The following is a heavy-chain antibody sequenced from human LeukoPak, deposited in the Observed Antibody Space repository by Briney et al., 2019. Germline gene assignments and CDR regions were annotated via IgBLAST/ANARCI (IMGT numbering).Heavy chain of an antibody. J-gene: IGHJ6*02. CDR1: GFTFSSYA. Sequence: GGSLRLSCAASGFTFSSYAMSWVRQAPGKGLEWVSAISGSGGSTYYADSVKGRFTISRDNSKNTLYLQMNSLRAEDTAVYYCAKAASLQQLVACYGMDVWGQGTTVTVSS. CDR3: AKAASLQQLVACYGMDV. D-gene: IGHD6-13*01. V-gene: IGHV3-23*01. CDR2: ISGSGGST.